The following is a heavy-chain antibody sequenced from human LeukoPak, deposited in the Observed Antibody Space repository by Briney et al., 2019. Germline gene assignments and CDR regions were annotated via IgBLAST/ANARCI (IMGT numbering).Heavy chain of an antibody. D-gene: IGHD5-24*01. J-gene: IGHJ4*02. CDR2: IYYSGST. CDR1: GGSISSYY. CDR3: ARGQDGCNVV. V-gene: IGHV4-59*01. Sequence: SETLSLTCTVSGGSISSYYWSWIRQPPGKGLEWIGYIYYSGSTNYNPSLKSRVTILVDTSKNQFSLKLSSVTAADTAVYYCARGQDGCNVVWGQGTLVTVSS.